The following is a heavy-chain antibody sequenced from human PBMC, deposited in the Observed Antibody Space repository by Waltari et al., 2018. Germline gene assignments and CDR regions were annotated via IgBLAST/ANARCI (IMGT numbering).Heavy chain of an antibody. D-gene: IGHD3-3*01. Sequence: EVQLVESGGGLVQPGGSLRLSCAASGFTFRSYWMHWVRQAPGKGLVWVERINSDGSSTSYAESVKGRFTISRDNAKNTLYLQMNSLRAEDTAVYYGATQNDDLWSGWDYFDYWGQGTLVTVSS. CDR1: GFTFRSYW. V-gene: IGHV3-74*01. J-gene: IGHJ4*02. CDR3: ATQNDDLWSGWDYFDY. CDR2: INSDGSST.